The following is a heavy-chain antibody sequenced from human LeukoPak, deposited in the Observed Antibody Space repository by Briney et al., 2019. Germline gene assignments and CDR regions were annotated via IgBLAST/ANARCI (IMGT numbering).Heavy chain of an antibody. CDR2: IIPIFGTA. Sequence: SVKVSCKASGGTFSGYAISWVRQAPGQGLEWMGGIIPIFGTANYAQKFQGRVTITTDESTSTAYMELSSLRSEDTAVYYCAREVNTVTTGNWFDPWGQGTLVTVSS. CDR1: GGTFSGYA. CDR3: AREVNTVTTGNWFDP. V-gene: IGHV1-69*05. J-gene: IGHJ5*02. D-gene: IGHD4-11*01.